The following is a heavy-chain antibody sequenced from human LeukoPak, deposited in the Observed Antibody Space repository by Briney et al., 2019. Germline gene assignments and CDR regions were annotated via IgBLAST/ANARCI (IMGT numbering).Heavy chain of an antibody. D-gene: IGHD3-3*01. J-gene: IGHJ6*03. Sequence: SETLSLTCAVYGGSFSGYYWSWIRQPPGKGLEWIGEINHSGSTNYNPSLKSRVTISVDTSKNQFSLKLSSVTAADTAVYYCARDNFWSGYYVNYYYYYYMDIWGKGTTVTVSS. CDR1: GGSFSGYY. CDR3: ARDNFWSGYYVNYYYYYYMDI. V-gene: IGHV4-34*01. CDR2: INHSGST.